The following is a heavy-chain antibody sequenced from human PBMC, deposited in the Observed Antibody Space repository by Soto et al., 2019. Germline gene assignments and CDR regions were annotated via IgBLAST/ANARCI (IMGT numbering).Heavy chain of an antibody. Sequence: QVQLIQSEAEVKKPGSSVRVSCTASGGIFGSHGFSWVRQAPGQRLEWVGGFIPNNGATHYGLSFQGRVTMTRDTSISTAYMELSSLRSDDTAVYYCASHDPGARFDPWGQGTLVIVSS. CDR3: ASHDPGARFDP. CDR2: FIPNNGAT. CDR1: GGIFGSHG. D-gene: IGHD1-1*01. V-gene: IGHV1-2*02. J-gene: IGHJ5*02.